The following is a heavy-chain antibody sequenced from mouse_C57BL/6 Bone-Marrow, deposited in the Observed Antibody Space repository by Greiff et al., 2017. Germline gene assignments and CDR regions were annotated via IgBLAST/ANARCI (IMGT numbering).Heavy chain of an antibody. Sequence: QVQLQQPGAELVMPGASVKLSCKASGYTFTSYWMHWVKQRPGQGLEWIGEIDPSDSYTNYNQKFKGKSTLTVDKSSSTAYMQLSSLTSEDAAVYYCAREGGVLLGGYFEVWGTGTTVTVSS. CDR3: AREGGVLLGGYFEV. J-gene: IGHJ1*03. CDR1: GYTFTSYW. V-gene: IGHV1-69*01. CDR2: IDPSDSYT. D-gene: IGHD1-1*01.